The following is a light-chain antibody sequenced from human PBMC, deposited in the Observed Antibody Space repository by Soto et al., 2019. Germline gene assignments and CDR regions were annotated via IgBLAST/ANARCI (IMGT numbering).Light chain of an antibody. CDR1: QNIINY. CDR2: VAS. CDR3: QQSYNAPIT. V-gene: IGKV1-39*01. Sequence: DIQMTQSPSSLSASVGDRVTITCRASQNIINYLNWYQQKPGKAPQLLIYVASRLESGVPSRFGGSGSGTDFTLTISSLQPEDFATYYCQQSYNAPITFGQGTRLDI. J-gene: IGKJ5*01.